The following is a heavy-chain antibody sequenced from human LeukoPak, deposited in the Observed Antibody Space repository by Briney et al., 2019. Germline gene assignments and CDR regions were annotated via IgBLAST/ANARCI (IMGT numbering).Heavy chain of an antibody. CDR2: FYPGDSDT. CDR3: ARHDRRYYYDSSGYPSPFDP. V-gene: IGHV5-51*01. D-gene: IGHD3-22*01. J-gene: IGHJ5*02. Sequence: GESLKISCKGSEYSFTRYWFAWARQMPGKGLGWMGVFYPGDSDTRYSPSFQGQVTISADKSIGTAYLQWSSLKASDTAMYDCARHDRRYYYDSSGYPSPFDPWGQGTLVTVSS. CDR1: EYSFTRYW.